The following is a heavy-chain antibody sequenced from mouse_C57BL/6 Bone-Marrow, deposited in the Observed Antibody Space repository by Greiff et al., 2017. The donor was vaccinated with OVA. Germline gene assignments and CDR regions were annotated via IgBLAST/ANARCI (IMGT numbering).Heavy chain of an antibody. CDR2: IHPNSGST. CDR1: GYTFTSYW. CDR3: AITTVPDYYAMDY. J-gene: IGHJ4*01. D-gene: IGHD1-1*01. V-gene: IGHV1-64*01. Sequence: QVQLQQPGAELVKPGASVKLSCKASGYTFTSYWMHWVKQRPGQGLEWIGMIHPNSGSTNYNEKFKSKATLTVDKSSSTAYMQLSSLTSEDSAVYYCAITTVPDYYAMDYWRQGTAVTVSS.